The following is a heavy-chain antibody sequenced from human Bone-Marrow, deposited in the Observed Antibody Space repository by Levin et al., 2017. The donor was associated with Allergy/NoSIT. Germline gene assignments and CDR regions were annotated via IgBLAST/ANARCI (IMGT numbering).Heavy chain of an antibody. CDR3: AHTSKYSGSDLGAYYFDH. D-gene: IGHD5-12*01. CDR2: IYWDDNK. V-gene: IGHV2-5*02. Sequence: QTLSLTCTFSGFSLSISGVGVGWIRQPPGGALEWLALIYWDDNKYYSPSLRSRLTISKDTSKNQVVLTLTNVDPVDTATYFCAHTSKYSGSDLGAYYFDHWGQGTPVTVSS. CDR1: GFSLSISGVG. J-gene: IGHJ4*02.